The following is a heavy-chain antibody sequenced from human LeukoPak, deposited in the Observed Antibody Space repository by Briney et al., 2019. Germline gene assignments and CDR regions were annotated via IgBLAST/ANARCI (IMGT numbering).Heavy chain of an antibody. D-gene: IGHD3-9*01. CDR3: ARESTGYDILTGYYRGNFDY. V-gene: IGHV3-11*01. CDR1: GFTFSDYY. CDR2: ISSSGSTI. Sequence: GGSLRLSCAASGFTFSDYYMSWIRQAPGKGLEWDSYISSSGSTIYYADSVKGRFTISRDNAKNSLYLQMNSLRAEDTAVYYCARESTGYDILTGYYRGNFDYWGQGTLVTVSS. J-gene: IGHJ4*02.